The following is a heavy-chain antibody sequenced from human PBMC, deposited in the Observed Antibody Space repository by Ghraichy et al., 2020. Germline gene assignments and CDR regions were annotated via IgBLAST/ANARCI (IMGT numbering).Heavy chain of an antibody. CDR1: GGSISSYY. Sequence: SETLSLTCTVSGGSISSYYWSWIRQPAGKGLEWIGRIYTSGSTNYNPSLKSRVTMSVDTSKNQFSLKLSSVTAADTAVYYCARIMGYCSSTSCMGWFDPWGQGTLVTVSS. J-gene: IGHJ5*02. CDR3: ARIMGYCSSTSCMGWFDP. D-gene: IGHD2-2*01. CDR2: IYTSGST. V-gene: IGHV4-4*07.